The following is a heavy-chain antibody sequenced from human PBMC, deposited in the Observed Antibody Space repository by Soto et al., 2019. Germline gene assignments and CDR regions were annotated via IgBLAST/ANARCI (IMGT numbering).Heavy chain of an antibody. D-gene: IGHD3-3*02. J-gene: IGHJ5*02. V-gene: IGHV4-39*01. Sequence: PSETLSLTCTVSGDSIISSDFYWGWFRQPPGKGLEWIGSIFYLGSSYYNPSLKSRVTMSVDTSKNQFSLRLRSVTAADTALYFCARHSLAIRKNNWFDPWGQGIMVTV. CDR3: ARHSLAIRKNNWFDP. CDR2: IFYLGSS. CDR1: GDSIISSDFY.